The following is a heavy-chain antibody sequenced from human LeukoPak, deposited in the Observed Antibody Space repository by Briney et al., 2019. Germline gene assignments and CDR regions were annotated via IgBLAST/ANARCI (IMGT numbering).Heavy chain of an antibody. CDR1: GGSFSGYY. Sequence: PETLSLTCAVYGGSFSGYYWSWLRQPPGKGLEWIGEINHSGSTNYNPSLKSRVTISVDTPKNQFSLKLSSVTAADTAVYYCARHRYDFWSGYYYNWFDPWGQGTLVTVSS. V-gene: IGHV4-34*01. D-gene: IGHD3-3*01. CDR3: ARHRYDFWSGYYYNWFDP. J-gene: IGHJ5*02. CDR2: INHSGST.